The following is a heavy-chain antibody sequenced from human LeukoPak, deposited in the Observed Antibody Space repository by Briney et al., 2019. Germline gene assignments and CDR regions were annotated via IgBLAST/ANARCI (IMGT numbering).Heavy chain of an antibody. CDR3: ARLGGLDAFDI. V-gene: IGHV4-59*08. D-gene: IGHD3/OR15-3a*01. Sequence: SETLSLTRTVSGGSISSYYWSWIRQPPGKGLEWIGYIYYSGSTNYNPSLKSRVTISVDTSKNQFSLKLSSVTAADTAVYYCARLGGLDAFDIWGQGTMVTVSS. CDR1: GGSISSYY. J-gene: IGHJ3*02. CDR2: IYYSGST.